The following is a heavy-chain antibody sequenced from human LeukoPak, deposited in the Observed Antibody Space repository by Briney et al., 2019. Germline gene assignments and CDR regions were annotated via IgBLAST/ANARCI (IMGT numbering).Heavy chain of an antibody. D-gene: IGHD2-15*01. J-gene: IGHJ6*03. CDR3: AGLLGYCSGNRCPSSANYYYYMDV. CDR1: GVSISSSNSY. V-gene: IGHV4-39*01. Sequence: SETLSLTCAVSGVSISSSNSYWGWIRQPPGKGLEWIGSIYYSGNTYYNASLKSRVTISVDTSKNQFSLKVTSVTAADTAVYYCAGLLGYCSGNRCPSSANYYYYMDVWGKGTTVTVSS. CDR2: IYYSGNT.